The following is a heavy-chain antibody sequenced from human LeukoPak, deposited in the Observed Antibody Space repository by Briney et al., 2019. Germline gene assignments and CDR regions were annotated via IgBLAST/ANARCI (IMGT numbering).Heavy chain of an antibody. D-gene: IGHD4-17*01. J-gene: IGHJ6*03. CDR3: ARHLATTVTRGYSCHHMDV. CDR2: IAPSGSA. V-gene: IGHV4-4*09. Sequence: SETLSLTCTASGASISTYYWSWTRQPPGEGLERIAYIAPSGSAVYNPSLNSRLTVSVDTPKNQFSLKLNSVTAADTAVYYCARHLATTVTRGYSCHHMDVWGKGTTVSVSS. CDR1: GASISTYY.